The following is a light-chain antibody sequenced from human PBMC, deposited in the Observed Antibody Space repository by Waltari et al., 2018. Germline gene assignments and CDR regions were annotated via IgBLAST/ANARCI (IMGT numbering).Light chain of an antibody. Sequence: DIQMTQSPSTLSTSVGDRVTITCRASQSISSWLAWYQQKPGKAPKLLIYKASSLESGVPSRFSGSGSGTEFTLTISSLQPDDFATYYCRQYNSYSKRTFGQGTKVEIK. J-gene: IGKJ1*01. V-gene: IGKV1-5*03. CDR1: QSISSW. CDR3: RQYNSYSKRT. CDR2: KAS.